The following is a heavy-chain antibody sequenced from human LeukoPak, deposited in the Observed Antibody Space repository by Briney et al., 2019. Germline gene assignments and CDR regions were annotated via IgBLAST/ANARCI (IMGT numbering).Heavy chain of an antibody. J-gene: IGHJ4*02. CDR3: AKPAGTFGGVIVN. V-gene: IGHV3-64*04. CDR2: ISSNGGST. CDR1: GFTFSSYA. D-gene: IGHD3-16*02. Sequence: GRSLRLSCAASGFTFSSYAMHWVRQAPGKGLEYVSAISSNGGSTCYADSVKGRFTISRDNSKNTLYLQMNSLRAEDTAVYYCAKPAGTFGGVIVNWGQGTLVTVSS.